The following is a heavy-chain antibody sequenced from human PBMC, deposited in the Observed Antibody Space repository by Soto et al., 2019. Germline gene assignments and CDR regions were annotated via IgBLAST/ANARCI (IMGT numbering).Heavy chain of an antibody. D-gene: IGHD3-3*01. CDR1: GGSISSSSYY. CDR3: ATGTRFLEWLSGGYYYMDV. Sequence: SETLSLTCTVSGGSISSSSYYWGWIRQPPGKGLEWIGSIYYSGSTYYNPSLKSRVTISVDTSKNQFSLKLSSVTAADTAVYYCATGTRFLEWLSGGYYYMDVWGKGTTVTVSS. J-gene: IGHJ6*03. CDR2: IYYSGST. V-gene: IGHV4-39*01.